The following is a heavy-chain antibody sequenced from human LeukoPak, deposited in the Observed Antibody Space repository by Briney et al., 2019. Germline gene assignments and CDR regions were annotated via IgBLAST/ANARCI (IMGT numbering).Heavy chain of an antibody. CDR2: IYWNDDK. V-gene: IGHV2-5*01. CDR1: GFSLSTSGVG. Sequence: SGPTLVNPTQTLALTCTFSGFSLSTSGVGVGWIRQPPGRALEWLTLIYWNDDKRYSPSLKSRLTITKDTSKNQVVLTMTNMDPVDTATYYCAHSYSGPPLLNWFDPWGQGTLVTVSS. CDR3: AHSYSGPPLLNWFDP. D-gene: IGHD1-26*01. J-gene: IGHJ5*02.